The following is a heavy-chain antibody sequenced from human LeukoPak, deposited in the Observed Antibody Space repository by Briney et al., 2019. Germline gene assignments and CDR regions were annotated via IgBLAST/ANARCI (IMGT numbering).Heavy chain of an antibody. CDR3: AGGLFGGTTGHDAFDI. D-gene: IGHD1-1*01. V-gene: IGHV4-59*12. J-gene: IGHJ3*02. Sequence: SETLSLTCTVSGGSISSYYWSWIRQPPGKGLEWIGYIYYSGSTNYNPSLKSRVTISVDTSKNQFSLKLNSVTAADTAVYYCAGGLFGGTTGHDAFDIWGQGTMVTVSS. CDR2: IYYSGST. CDR1: GGSISSYY.